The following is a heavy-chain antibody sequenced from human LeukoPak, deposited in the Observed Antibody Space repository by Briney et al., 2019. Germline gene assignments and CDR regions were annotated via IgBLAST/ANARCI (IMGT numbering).Heavy chain of an antibody. CDR3: AGAGGYYYDSSGYYDY. CDR2: INHSGST. J-gene: IGHJ4*02. V-gene: IGHV4-34*01. Sequence: SETPSLTCAVYGGSFSGYYWSWIRQPPGKGLEWIGEINHSGSTNYNPSLKSRVTISVDTSKNQFSLKLSSVAAADTAVYYCAGAGGYYYDSSGYYDYWGQGTLVTVSS. CDR1: GGSFSGYY. D-gene: IGHD3-22*01.